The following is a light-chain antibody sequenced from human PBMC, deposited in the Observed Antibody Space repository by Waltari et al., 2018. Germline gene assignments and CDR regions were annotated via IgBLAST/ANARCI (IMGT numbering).Light chain of an antibody. J-gene: IGKJ1*01. Sequence: AIQMTQSPSSLSASVGDRVTITCRASQGIRNDLGWYQQKPGKAPKLLIYAASSLKSGVPSRFGGSGSGTDFTLTISSLQPEDFATYYCLQDYNYPWTFGQGTKVEIK. CDR3: LQDYNYPWT. V-gene: IGKV1-6*01. CDR2: AAS. CDR1: QGIRND.